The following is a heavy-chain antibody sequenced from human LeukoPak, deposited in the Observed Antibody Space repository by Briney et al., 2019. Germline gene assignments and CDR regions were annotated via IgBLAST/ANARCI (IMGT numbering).Heavy chain of an antibody. CDR3: ARDDWILNDAFDI. D-gene: IGHD3-9*01. CDR1: GFTVSSNY. CDR2: IYSGGST. Sequence: GGSLRLSCAASGFTVSSNYMSWVRQAPGKGLEWVSVIYSGGSTYYADSVKGRFTISRDNSKNTLYLQMNSLRAEDTAVYYCARDDWILNDAFDIWGQGTMVTVSS. V-gene: IGHV3-53*01. J-gene: IGHJ3*02.